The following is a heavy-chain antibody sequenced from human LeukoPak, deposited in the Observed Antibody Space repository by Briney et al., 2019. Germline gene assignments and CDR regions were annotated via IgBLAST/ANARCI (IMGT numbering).Heavy chain of an antibody. D-gene: IGHD5-24*01. CDR3: AALDGYNAFDY. V-gene: IGHV1-58*01. Sequence: SVKVSCKASGFTFSRSAVQWVRQARGQRLELVGWIVVGSGNTNYAQKFQERVTITRDMSTSTAYMELSSLRSEDTAVYYCAALDGYNAFDYWGQGTLVTVSS. CDR2: IVVGSGNT. CDR1: GFTFSRSA. J-gene: IGHJ4*02.